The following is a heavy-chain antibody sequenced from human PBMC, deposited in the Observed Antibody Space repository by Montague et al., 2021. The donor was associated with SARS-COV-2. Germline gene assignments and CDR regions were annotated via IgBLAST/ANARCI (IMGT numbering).Heavy chain of an antibody. CDR1: GGSISSGSYY. D-gene: IGHD5-12*01. J-gene: IGHJ6*02. Sequence: ILSLTCTVSGGSISSGSYYWSWIRQPAGKGLEWIGRIYTSGSTNYNPSLKSRVTISVDTSKNQFSLKLSSVTAADTAVYYCARDRPPVATTFYYYYYGMDVWGQGTTVTVSS. CDR2: IYTSGST. V-gene: IGHV4-61*02. CDR3: ARDRPPVATTFYYYYYGMDV.